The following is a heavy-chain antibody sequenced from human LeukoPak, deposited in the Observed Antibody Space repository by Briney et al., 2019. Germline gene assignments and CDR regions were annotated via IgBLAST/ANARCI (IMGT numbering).Heavy chain of an antibody. CDR1: GYTFTSYG. CDR3: ARAPRDIVVVPAALFDY. J-gene: IGHJ4*02. D-gene: IGHD2-2*01. CDR2: ISAYNGNT. Sequence: GASVKVSCEASGYTFTSYGISWVRQAPGQGLEWMGWISAYNGNTNYAQKLQGRVTMTTDTSTSTAYMELRSLRSDDTAVYYCARAPRDIVVVPAALFDYWGQGTLVTVSS. V-gene: IGHV1-18*01.